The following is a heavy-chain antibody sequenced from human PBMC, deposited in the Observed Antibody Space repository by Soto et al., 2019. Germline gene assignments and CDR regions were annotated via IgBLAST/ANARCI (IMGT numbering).Heavy chain of an antibody. D-gene: IGHD2-2*01. CDR1: GFTFSSYG. CDR2: ISYDGSNK. J-gene: IGHJ4*02. Sequence: QVQLVESGGGVVQPGRSLRLSCAASGFTFSSYGMHWVRQAPGKGLEWVAVISYDGSNKYYADSVKGRFPISRDNSKNTLYLQMNSLRAEDTAVYYCAKDEFPDSSTSCYDYWGQGTLVTVSS. V-gene: IGHV3-30*18. CDR3: AKDEFPDSSTSCYDY.